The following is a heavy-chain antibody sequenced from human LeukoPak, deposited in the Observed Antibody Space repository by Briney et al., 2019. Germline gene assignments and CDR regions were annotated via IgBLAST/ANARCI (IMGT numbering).Heavy chain of an antibody. D-gene: IGHD2-15*01. J-gene: IGHJ4*02. CDR2: IYKDGST. V-gene: IGHV3-53*01. CDR1: GFAVSNNY. CDR3: ARGYCSGRSCYMWYSDY. Sequence: GGSLRLSCAASGFAVSNNYMTWVRQAPGKWLEWVSVIYKDGSTYYADSVKGRFTISRDNSKNTVYLQMNSLRAEDTAVYYCARGYCSGRSCYMWYSDYWGQGTLVTVSS.